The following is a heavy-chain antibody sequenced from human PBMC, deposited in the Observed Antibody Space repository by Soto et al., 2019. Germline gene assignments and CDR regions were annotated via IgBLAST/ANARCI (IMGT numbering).Heavy chain of an antibody. CDR1: ESPSSSDG. V-gene: IGHV3-33*01. D-gene: IGHD6-19*01. CDR2: IWYDGSNK. CDR3: ARRLGAVAGYYYYYGMDV. J-gene: IGHJ6*02. Sequence: GVPMRLSCAASESPSSSDGKHWVSQAPGKGLEWVAVIWYDGSNKYYADSVKGRFTISRDNSKNTLYLQMNSLRAEDTAVYYCARRLGAVAGYYYYYGMDVWGQGTTVTVSS.